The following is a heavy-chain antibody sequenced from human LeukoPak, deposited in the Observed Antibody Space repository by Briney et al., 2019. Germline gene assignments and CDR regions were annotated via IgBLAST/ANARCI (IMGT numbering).Heavy chain of an antibody. CDR1: GGSISGYY. J-gene: IGHJ5*02. D-gene: IGHD3-10*01. V-gene: IGHV4-4*07. CDR2: IYTSGST. CDR3: ARGDSWFGDFDP. Sequence: SETLSLTYTVSGGSISGYYWSWIRQPAGKGLEWIGRIYTSGSTNYNPSLKTRVNMSADTSKNNISLKLTSVTAADTAVYYCARGDSWFGDFDPWGQGTLVTVSS.